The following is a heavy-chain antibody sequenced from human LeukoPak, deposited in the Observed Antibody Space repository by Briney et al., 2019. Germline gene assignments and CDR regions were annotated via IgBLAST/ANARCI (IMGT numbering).Heavy chain of an antibody. Sequence: PGGSLRLSCAASGFTFSSYSMNWVRQAPGKGLEWVSAISGSGGSTYYADSVKGRFTISRDNSKNTLYLQMNSLRAEDTAVYYCAKTLLWSPEELDYWGQGTLVTVSS. D-gene: IGHD3-10*01. J-gene: IGHJ4*02. CDR3: AKTLLWSPEELDY. CDR1: GFTFSSYS. V-gene: IGHV3-23*01. CDR2: ISGSGGST.